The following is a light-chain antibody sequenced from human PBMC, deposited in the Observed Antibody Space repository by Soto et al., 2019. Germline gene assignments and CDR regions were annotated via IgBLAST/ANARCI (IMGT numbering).Light chain of an antibody. CDR3: TSYAGSNNFVV. V-gene: IGLV2-8*01. Sequence: QSALTQPPSASGSPGQSVTISCTGTSSDVGGYNYVSWYQQHPGKAPKLMIYEVSKRPSGDPDRFSGYKSGNTASLTVSGLQAEDEADYYCTSYAGSNNFVVFGGGTKLTVL. CDR2: EVS. J-gene: IGLJ2*01. CDR1: SSDVGGYNY.